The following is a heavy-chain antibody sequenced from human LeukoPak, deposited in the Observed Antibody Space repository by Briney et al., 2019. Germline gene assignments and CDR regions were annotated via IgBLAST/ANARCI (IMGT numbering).Heavy chain of an antibody. CDR3: TPGSGSYFGWFDP. D-gene: IGHD3-10*01. V-gene: IGHV3-74*01. CDR2: INSDGSSL. CDR1: GFTFSSYA. J-gene: IGHJ5*02. Sequence: PGGSLRLSCAASGFTFSSYAMHWVRQAPGKGLVWVSRINSDGSSLSYADSVKGRFTISRDNAKNTLYLQMNSLRADDTAVYYCTPGSGSYFGWFDPWGLGTLVTVSS.